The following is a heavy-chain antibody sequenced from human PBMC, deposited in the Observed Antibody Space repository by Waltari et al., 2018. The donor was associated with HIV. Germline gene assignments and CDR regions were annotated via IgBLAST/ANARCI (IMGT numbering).Heavy chain of an antibody. CDR3: AISSGWVFDY. CDR1: GGSISSGSYY. Sequence: QVQLQESGPGLVKPSQTLSLTCTVSGGSISSGSYYWSWIRQPAGKGLEWIGRIYTSGSTNSNPSLKSRVTISVDTAKNQFSLKLSSVTAADTAVYYCAISSGWVFDYWGQGTLVTVSS. CDR2: IYTSGST. J-gene: IGHJ4*02. D-gene: IGHD6-19*01. V-gene: IGHV4-61*02.